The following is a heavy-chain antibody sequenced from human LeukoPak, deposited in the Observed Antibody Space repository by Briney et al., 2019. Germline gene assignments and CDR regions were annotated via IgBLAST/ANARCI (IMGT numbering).Heavy chain of an antibody. CDR3: ARIRSYYDSGYHPYYIDY. V-gene: IGHV4-39*07. D-gene: IGHD3-22*01. J-gene: IGHJ4*02. CDR1: GGSVSSNDYY. CDR2: IHYSGST. Sequence: SETLSLTCTISGGSVSSNDYYWGWIRQPPGRGLEWIGTIHYSGSTYYKASLKSRVTISIDTSKKQFSLTLSSVTAADTAVYYCARIRSYYDSGYHPYYIDYWGQGILVTVSS.